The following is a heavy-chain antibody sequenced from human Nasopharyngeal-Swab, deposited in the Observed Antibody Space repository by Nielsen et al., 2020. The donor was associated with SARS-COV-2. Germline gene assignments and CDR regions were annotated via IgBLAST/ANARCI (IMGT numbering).Heavy chain of an antibody. D-gene: IGHD4-17*01. CDR3: ARDLLYGDFYYYYGMDV. J-gene: IGHJ6*02. CDR1: GGSISSYY. Sequence: SETLSLTCTVSGGSISSYYWSWIRQPPGKGLEWIGYIYYSGSTNYNPSPKSRVTISVDTSKNQFSLKLSSVTAADTAVYYCARDLLYGDFYYYYGMDVWGQGTTVTVSS. V-gene: IGHV4-59*01. CDR2: IYYSGST.